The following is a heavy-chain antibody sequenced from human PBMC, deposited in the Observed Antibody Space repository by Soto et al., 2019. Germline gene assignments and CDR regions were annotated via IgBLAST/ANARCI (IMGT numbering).Heavy chain of an antibody. V-gene: IGHV4-39*01. CDR3: LTYTSGWTRDY. D-gene: IGHD6-19*01. CDR1: GGSXNXRXXX. CDR2: IYYSVNT. Sequence: QLQLQESGPGLVKPSETLSLTCTVSGGSXNXRXXXXXXXXXXXXKGLGWIGTIYYSVNTYYNPSLKSRVTISVDTSKNQFSLNLNSXTAADTALYYCLTYTSGWTRDYWGQGTQVTVSS. J-gene: IGHJ4*02.